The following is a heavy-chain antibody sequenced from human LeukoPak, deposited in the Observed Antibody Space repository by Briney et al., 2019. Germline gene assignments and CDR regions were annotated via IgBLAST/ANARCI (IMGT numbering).Heavy chain of an antibody. Sequence: GGSLRLSCAASGFTLSSYWMHWVRQGPGKGLVWVSRINSDGSTTTYADSVKGRFTISRDNAKNSLYLQMNSLRAEDTAVYYCARASGGSYGDFDYWGQGALVTVSS. D-gene: IGHD5-18*01. CDR1: GFTLSSYW. CDR3: ARASGGSYGDFDY. V-gene: IGHV3-74*01. J-gene: IGHJ4*02. CDR2: INSDGSTT.